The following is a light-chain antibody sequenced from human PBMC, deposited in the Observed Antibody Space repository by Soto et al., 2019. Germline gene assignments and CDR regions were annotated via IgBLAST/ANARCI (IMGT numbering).Light chain of an antibody. V-gene: IGKV1-39*01. CDR2: AAS. J-gene: IGKJ4*01. Sequence: DIQMTQSPSSLSASVGDRVTITCRASQSISSYLNWYQQKPGKAPKLLIYAASSLQSGVPSRFSGSGSGTDFTLTISSLLPEDFATYYCQQSYSTPLLTFGGGTKVE. CDR3: QQSYSTPLLT. CDR1: QSISSY.